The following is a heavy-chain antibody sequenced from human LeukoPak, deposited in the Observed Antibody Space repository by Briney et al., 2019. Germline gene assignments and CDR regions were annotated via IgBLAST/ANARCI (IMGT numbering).Heavy chain of an antibody. Sequence: LSGGSLRLSCAASRFTFSNYAMTWVRQAPGKGLEWVSAISGSGDTTYYADSVKGRFTLSRDNSKNTLYLQTNSLRAEDTAVYYCAKLFFEDFYYYALDVWGQGTTVTVSS. CDR1: RFTFSNYA. D-gene: IGHD3-3*01. CDR3: AKLFFEDFYYYALDV. CDR2: ISGSGDTT. V-gene: IGHV3-23*01. J-gene: IGHJ6*02.